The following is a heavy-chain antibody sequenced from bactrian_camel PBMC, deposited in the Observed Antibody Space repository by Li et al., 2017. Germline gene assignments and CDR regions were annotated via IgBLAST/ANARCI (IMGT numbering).Heavy chain of an antibody. CDR1: GRSNENYF. J-gene: IGHJ4*01. CDR2: ISSDGST. Sequence: QVQLVESGGGSVQAGGSLRLSCAISGRSNENYFLAWFRQPPGKERESVATISSDGSTSYAESVKGRFTISLDNAKNTLYLQMNSLKPEDTAMYYCAADRWPCYSGSWSFRGRYDNWGQGTQVTVS. CDR3: AADRWPCYSGSWSFRGRYDN. V-gene: IGHV3S55*01. D-gene: IGHD3*01.